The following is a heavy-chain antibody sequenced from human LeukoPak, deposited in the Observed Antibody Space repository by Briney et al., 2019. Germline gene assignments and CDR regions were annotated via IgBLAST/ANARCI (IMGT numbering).Heavy chain of an antibody. D-gene: IGHD6-13*01. CDR2: IWYDGSNE. V-gene: IGHV3-33*01. CDR1: GFTFSTYD. J-gene: IGHJ4*02. CDR3: ARDRSISAAGDTY. Sequence: GGSLRLSCAASGFTFSTYDMHWVRQAPGKGLEWVALIWYDGSNEKYADSVKGRFTISRDNSKNTLHPQMNSLRAEDTAVYYCARDRSISAAGDTYWGQGTLVTVSS.